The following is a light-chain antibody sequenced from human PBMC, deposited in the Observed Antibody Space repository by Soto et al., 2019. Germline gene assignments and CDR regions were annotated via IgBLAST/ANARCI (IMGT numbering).Light chain of an antibody. CDR3: QQYGSSGT. V-gene: IGKV3-20*01. Sequence: EVVLSPSPGTPSLAPRERATLSCRASQSVSNNYLAWYQQKPGQAPRLLIYGASNRATGIPDRFSGSGSGTDFTLTISRLEPEDFAVYYRQQYGSSGTFGQGTKVDIK. CDR1: QSVSNNY. CDR2: GAS. J-gene: IGKJ1*01.